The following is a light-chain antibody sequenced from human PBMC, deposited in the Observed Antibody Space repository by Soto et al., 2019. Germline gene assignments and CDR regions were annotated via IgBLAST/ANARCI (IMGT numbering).Light chain of an antibody. V-gene: IGKV3-15*01. CDR3: QQYNNWPYT. J-gene: IGKJ2*01. Sequence: EIVLTHSPATLSVSPGERATLSCRASQSVGSNLAWYQQRPGQPPRLLIYDASTRATDIPARFSGGGSGTEFTLTISSLQSEDFAVSYCQQYNNWPYTFGQGTKLQIK. CDR1: QSVGSN. CDR2: DAS.